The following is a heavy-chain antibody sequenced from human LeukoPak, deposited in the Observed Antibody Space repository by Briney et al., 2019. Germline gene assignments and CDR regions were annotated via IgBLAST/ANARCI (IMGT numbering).Heavy chain of an antibody. CDR1: GFTFSSYW. V-gene: IGHV3-7*01. Sequence: PGGSLRLSCAASGFTFSSYWMSWVRQAPGKGLEWVANIKQDGSEKYYVDSVKGRFTISRDNAKNSLYLQMNSLRAEDTAVYYCARDSQGDHYFLVSTYWGQGTLVTVSS. D-gene: IGHD3-16*01. CDR3: ARDSQGDHYFLVSTY. J-gene: IGHJ4*02. CDR2: IKQDGSEK.